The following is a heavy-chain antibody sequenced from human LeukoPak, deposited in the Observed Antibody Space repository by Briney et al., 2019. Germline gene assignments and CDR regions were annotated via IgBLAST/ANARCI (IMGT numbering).Heavy chain of an antibody. CDR3: ARDRRRYYFHPESFIGAGDY. D-gene: IGHD3-22*01. Sequence: GGSLRLSCTASGFTFSDYHMSWFRQAPGKGLEWVSSISTTSSHIYYAESVRGRFAISRDNARSTLFLQMNSLGAEDTAYYYCARDRRRYYFHPESFIGAGDYWGQGTLVTVSS. CDR2: ISTTSSHI. V-gene: IGHV3-69-1*02. CDR1: GFTFSDYH. J-gene: IGHJ4*01.